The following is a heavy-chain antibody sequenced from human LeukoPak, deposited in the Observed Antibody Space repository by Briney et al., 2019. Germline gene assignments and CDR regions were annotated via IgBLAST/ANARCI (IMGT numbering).Heavy chain of an antibody. CDR1: GGTFSSYA. Sequence: SVKVSCKASGGTFSSYAISWVRQAPGQGLEWMGGIIPIFGTANYAQKFQGRVTITADESTSTAYMELSSLRSEDTAVYYCASSLGYCSGGSCYSGAFDIWGQGTMVTVSS. V-gene: IGHV1-69*13. D-gene: IGHD2-15*01. CDR3: ASSLGYCSGGSCYSGAFDI. J-gene: IGHJ3*02. CDR2: IIPIFGTA.